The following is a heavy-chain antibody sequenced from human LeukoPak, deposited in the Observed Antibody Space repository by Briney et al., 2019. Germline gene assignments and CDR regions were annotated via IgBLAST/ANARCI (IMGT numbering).Heavy chain of an antibody. Sequence: ASVKVSCKTSGYTFTNFDINWVRQATGQGLEWLGWMNPYTGKTGYAQKFQGRVTFTGDTFASTAYMELSSLRSEDTAVYYCASRYCSSTSCYGVYYYGMDVWGQGTTVTVSS. CDR1: GYTFTNFD. D-gene: IGHD2-2*01. J-gene: IGHJ6*02. V-gene: IGHV1-8*03. CDR3: ASRYCSSTSCYGVYYYGMDV. CDR2: MNPYTGKT.